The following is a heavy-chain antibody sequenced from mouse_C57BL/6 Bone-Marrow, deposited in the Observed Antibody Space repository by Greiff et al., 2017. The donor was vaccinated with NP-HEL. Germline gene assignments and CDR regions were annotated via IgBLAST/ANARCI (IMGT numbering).Heavy chain of an antibody. CDR1: SYTFTSYG. J-gene: IGHJ2*01. Sequence: VKVVESGAELARPGASVKLSCKASSYTFTSYGISWVKQRTGQGLEWIGEIYPRSGNTYYNEKFKGKATLTADKSSSTAYMELRSLTSEDSAVYFCAREGTVDFDYWGQGTTLTVSS. V-gene: IGHV1-81*01. D-gene: IGHD1-1*01. CDR3: AREGTVDFDY. CDR2: IYPRSGNT.